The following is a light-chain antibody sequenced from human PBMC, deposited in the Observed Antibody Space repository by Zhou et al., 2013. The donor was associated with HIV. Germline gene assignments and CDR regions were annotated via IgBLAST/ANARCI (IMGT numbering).Light chain of an antibody. CDR2: HAS. CDR3: QQTYSTPQVT. V-gene: IGKV1-39*01. J-gene: IGKJ4*01. CDR1: LNIRNY. Sequence: DIQMTQSPASLSASVGDRVTITCRASLNIRNYLNWYQVRPGKTPKLLIFHASDLQSGVPGRFNGSGSGTEFTLTISSLQPEDFATYYCQQTYSTPQVTFGGGTKVESK.